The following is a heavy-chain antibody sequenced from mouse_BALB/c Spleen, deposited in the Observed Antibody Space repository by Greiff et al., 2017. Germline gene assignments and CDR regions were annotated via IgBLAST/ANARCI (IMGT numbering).Heavy chain of an antibody. CDR2: ISSGSSTI. J-gene: IGHJ4*01. V-gene: IGHV5-17*02. D-gene: IGHD3-1*01. CDR3: ARSRATHYYAMDY. Sequence: EVQLVESGGGLVQPGGSRKLSCAASGFTFSSFGMHWVRQAPEKGLEWVAYISSGSSTIYYADTVKGRFTISRDNPKNTLFLQMTSLRSEDTAMYYCARSRATHYYAMDYWGQGTSVTVSS. CDR1: GFTFSSFG.